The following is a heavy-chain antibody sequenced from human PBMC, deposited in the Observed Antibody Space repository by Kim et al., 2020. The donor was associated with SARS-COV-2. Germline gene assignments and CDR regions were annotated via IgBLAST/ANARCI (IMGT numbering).Heavy chain of an antibody. V-gene: IGHV3-73*01. D-gene: IGHD1-1*01. CDR2: IRSKANRYAT. CDR1: GFTFSGSA. J-gene: IGHJ3*02. CDR3: TSVPVTTSACWVVFD. Sequence: GGSLRLSCAASGFTFSGSAIHWVRQASGKGLSWVGRIRSKANRYATAYAASVRGRFSISRDAYKNTAYLQIINLKTEDQSVDYFTSVPVTTSACWVVFD.